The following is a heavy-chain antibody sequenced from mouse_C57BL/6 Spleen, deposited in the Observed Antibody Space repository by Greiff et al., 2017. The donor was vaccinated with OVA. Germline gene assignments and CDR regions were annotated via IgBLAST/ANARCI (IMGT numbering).Heavy chain of an antibody. Sequence: QVQLKQPGAELVKPGASVKLSCKASGYTFTSYWMHWVKQRPGRGLEWIGRIDTTSGGIKYNEKFKSKATLTVDKPSSTSYMQLSSLTSEDSAVYYCARDDYPYYFDDWGQGTTLTVSS. CDR1: GYTFTSYW. CDR3: ARDDYPYYFDD. D-gene: IGHD2-4*01. J-gene: IGHJ2*01. CDR2: IDTTSGGI. V-gene: IGHV1-72*01.